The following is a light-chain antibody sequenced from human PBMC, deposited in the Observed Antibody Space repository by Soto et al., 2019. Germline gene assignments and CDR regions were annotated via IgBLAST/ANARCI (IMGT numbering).Light chain of an antibody. CDR2: GAS. CDR3: QQSSFLPLS. CDR1: QSVSSN. J-gene: IGKJ4*01. V-gene: IGKV3D-15*01. Sequence: ETVITLSPATLSLSPGERATLSCRASQSVSSNSACYQQHPGQAPRLLMSGASTRATGTPARFSGSGSGTEFTLTISRLQSEDFAVYYCQQSSFLPLSFGGGTKV.